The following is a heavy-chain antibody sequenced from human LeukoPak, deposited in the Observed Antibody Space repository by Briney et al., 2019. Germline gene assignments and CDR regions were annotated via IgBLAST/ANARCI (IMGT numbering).Heavy chain of an antibody. D-gene: IGHD3-22*01. J-gene: IGHJ4*02. V-gene: IGHV4-34*01. CDR1: GGSFSGYY. Sequence: TSETLSLTCAVYGGSFSGYYWSWIRQPPGKGLEWIGEINHSGSTNYNSSLKSRVTISVDTSKNQFSLKLSSVTAADTAVYYCARVRITMIVPEYFDFWGQGTLVTVSS. CDR3: ARVRITMIVPEYFDF. CDR2: INHSGST.